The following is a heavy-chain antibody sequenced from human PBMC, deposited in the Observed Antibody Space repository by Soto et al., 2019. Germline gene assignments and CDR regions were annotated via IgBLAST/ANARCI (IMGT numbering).Heavy chain of an antibody. Sequence: QVQLQESGPGLVKPSETLSLTCTVSGGSVSSGSYYWSWIRQPPGKGLEWIGYIYYSGSTNYNPSLKSRVTISVDTSKNQFSLKLSSVTAADTAVYYCANSRRPWYFDLWGRGTLVTVSS. CDR2: IYYSGST. J-gene: IGHJ2*01. D-gene: IGHD2-21*01. CDR3: ANSRRPWYFDL. CDR1: GGSVSSGSYY. V-gene: IGHV4-61*01.